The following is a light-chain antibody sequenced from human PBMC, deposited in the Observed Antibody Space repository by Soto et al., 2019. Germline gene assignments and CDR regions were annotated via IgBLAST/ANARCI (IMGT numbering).Light chain of an antibody. CDR3: CSYAGSRTYVV. CDR1: SSDVGSYNL. CDR2: EGS. V-gene: IGLV2-23*01. Sequence: QSVLTQPASVSGSPGQSITISCTGTSSDVGSYNLVSWYQQHPGKAPKLMIYEGSKRPSGVSNRFSGSKSGNTASLTISGVQAEDEADYYCCSYAGSRTYVVFGGGTKVTVL. J-gene: IGLJ2*01.